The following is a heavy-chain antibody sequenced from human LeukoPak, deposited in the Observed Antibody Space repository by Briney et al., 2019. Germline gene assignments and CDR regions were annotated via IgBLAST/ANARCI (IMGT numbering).Heavy chain of an antibody. D-gene: IGHD3-22*01. CDR3: AKDQSRDYYTFDY. V-gene: IGHV3-30*18. CDR1: GFTFSSYG. J-gene: IGHJ4*02. Sequence: SGGSLRLSCAASGFTFSSYGMHWVRQAPGKGLEWVAVISYDGSNKYYADSVKGRFTISRDNSKNTLYLQMNSLRAEDTAVYYCAKDQSRDYYTFDYWGQGTLVTVSS. CDR2: ISYDGSNK.